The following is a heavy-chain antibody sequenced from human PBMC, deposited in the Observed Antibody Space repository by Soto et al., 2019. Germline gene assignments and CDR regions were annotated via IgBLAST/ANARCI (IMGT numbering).Heavy chain of an antibody. CDR1: GGPISSSGYY. Sequence: PSETLSLTCTVSGGPISSSGYYWGWIRQPPGKGLEWIGSIYDTGRTFYNASLESRVTISVATSKNQFSLKLNSVTAADTAVYYCARQIAVPAARLYKWFDPWGRGTLVTVSS. D-gene: IGHD2-2*01. J-gene: IGHJ5*02. CDR2: IYDTGRT. CDR3: ARQIAVPAARLYKWFDP. V-gene: IGHV4-39*01.